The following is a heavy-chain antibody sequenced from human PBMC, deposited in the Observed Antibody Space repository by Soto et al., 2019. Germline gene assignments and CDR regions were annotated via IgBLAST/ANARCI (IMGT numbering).Heavy chain of an antibody. CDR1: GGSISSGDYY. V-gene: IGHV4-30-4*01. J-gene: IGHJ5*02. CDR2: IYYSGST. D-gene: IGHD2-21*02. CDR3: AGAMVVTQTLFDP. Sequence: QVQLQESGPGLVKPSQTLSLTCTVSGGSISSGDYYWSWIRQPPGKGLEWIGDIYYSGSTYYDPSVQSRVTISVDTSKIQFSRKLSSVTAADTVVYYCAGAMVVTQTLFDPWGQGTLVTVSS.